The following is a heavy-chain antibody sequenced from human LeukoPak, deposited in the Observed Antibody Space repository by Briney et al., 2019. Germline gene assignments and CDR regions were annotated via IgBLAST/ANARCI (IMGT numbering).Heavy chain of an antibody. CDR3: ARATFGELLIDY. CDR2: IYTSGST. Sequence: PSETLSLTCTVSGGSISSGSYYWSWLRQPAGKGLEWIGRIYTSGSTNYNPSLKSRVTISVDTSKNQFSLKLSSVTAADTAVYYCARATFGELLIDYWGQGTLVTVSS. CDR1: GGSISSGSYY. D-gene: IGHD3-10*01. J-gene: IGHJ4*02. V-gene: IGHV4-61*02.